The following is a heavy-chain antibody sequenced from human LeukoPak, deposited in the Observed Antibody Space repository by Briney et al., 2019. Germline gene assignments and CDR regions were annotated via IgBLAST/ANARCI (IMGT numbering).Heavy chain of an antibody. V-gene: IGHV4-39*01. D-gene: IGHD1-26*01. CDR3: ARKYSGAYPYYFDY. CDR1: GGSISGSSFY. Sequence: SETLSLTCTVSGGSISGSSFYWGWMRQPPGKGLEWIGTIYYGGTTYYNPSLERRVTISVNTPKNQFFLKLTSVTAADTAVYYCARKYSGAYPYYFDYWGQGILVTVSS. CDR2: IYYGGTT. J-gene: IGHJ4*02.